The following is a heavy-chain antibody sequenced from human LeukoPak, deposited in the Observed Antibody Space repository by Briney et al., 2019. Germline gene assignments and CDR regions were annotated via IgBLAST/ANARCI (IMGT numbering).Heavy chain of an antibody. CDR2: INHSGST. D-gene: IGHD3-16*01. CDR3: LNVFGY. CDR1: GGSFSGYY. V-gene: IGHV4-34*01. Sequence: SETLSLTCAVYGGSFSGYYWSWIRQPPGKGLEWIGEINHSGSTNYNPSLKSRVTISVDTSKNQFSLKLSSVTAADTAVYYCLNVFGYWGQETLVTVSS. J-gene: IGHJ4*02.